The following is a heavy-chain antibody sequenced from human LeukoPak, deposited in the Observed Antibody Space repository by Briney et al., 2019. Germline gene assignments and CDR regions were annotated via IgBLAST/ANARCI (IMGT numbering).Heavy chain of an antibody. CDR2: ISGSGST. CDR1: GFTFSSYA. CDR3: AKWGTSSWSYYYYGMDV. D-gene: IGHD6-13*01. J-gene: IGHJ6*04. Sequence: PGGSLRLSCAASGFTFSSYAMSWVRQAPGKGLEWVSAISGSGSTYYADSVKGRFTISRDNSKNTLYLQMNSLRAEDTAVYYCAKWGTSSWSYYYYGMDVWGKGTTVTVSS. V-gene: IGHV3-23*01.